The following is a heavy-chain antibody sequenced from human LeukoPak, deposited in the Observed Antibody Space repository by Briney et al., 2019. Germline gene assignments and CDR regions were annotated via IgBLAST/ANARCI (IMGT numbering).Heavy chain of an antibody. CDR1: GFTFSSYW. CDR3: ARDTKSRYSGGEAYFQQ. CDR2: IKQDGSDK. D-gene: IGHD5-12*01. Sequence: PGGSLRLSCAASGFTFSSYWMSWVRQAPGKGLEWVANIKQDGSDKYFVDSVKGRFTISRDNAKNSLYLQMNSLRVEDTAVYYCARDTKSRYSGGEAYFQQWGQGTLVTVSS. J-gene: IGHJ1*01. V-gene: IGHV3-7*01.